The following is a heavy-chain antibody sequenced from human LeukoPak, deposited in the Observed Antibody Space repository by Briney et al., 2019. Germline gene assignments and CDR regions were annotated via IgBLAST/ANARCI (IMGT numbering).Heavy chain of an antibody. J-gene: IGHJ3*02. D-gene: IGHD4-23*01. CDR3: AREGGTGLRWPGDDAFDT. V-gene: IGHV3-7*01. CDR1: GFTFSSCW. CDR2: IVEDGSQK. Sequence: GGSLRLSCAASGFTFSSCWMTWVRQAPGKGLEGVASIVEDGSQKYYVDSVKGRFTISRDNAKNSLYLQMNSLRAEDTAVYYCAREGGTGLRWPGDDAFDTWGQGTMVTVSS.